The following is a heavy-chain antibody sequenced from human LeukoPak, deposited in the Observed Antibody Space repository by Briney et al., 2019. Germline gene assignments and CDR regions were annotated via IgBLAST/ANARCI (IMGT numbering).Heavy chain of an antibody. CDR3: ARHGVTDFWSGYKFDY. J-gene: IGHJ4*02. V-gene: IGHV4-39*01. Sequence: SETLSLTCTVSGGSISSSSYYWGWIRQPPGKGLEWIGSIYYSGSTYYNPSLKSRVIISVDTSKNQFSLKLSSVTAADTAVYYCARHGVTDFWSGYKFDYWGQGTLVTVSS. CDR2: IYYSGST. CDR1: GGSISSSSYY. D-gene: IGHD3-3*01.